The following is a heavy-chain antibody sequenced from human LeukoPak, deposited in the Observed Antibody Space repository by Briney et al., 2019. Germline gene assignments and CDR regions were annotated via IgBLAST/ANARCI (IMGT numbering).Heavy chain of an antibody. J-gene: IGHJ4*02. CDR1: GFTFRTYW. D-gene: IGHD5-12*01. CDR2: IQKDGTEK. Sequence: PGGSLRLSCAASGFTFRTYWMTWVRQAPGKGLEWVANIQKDGTEKNYVDSVKGRSTISRDNAKNSLYLQMNSLRVEDTAVYYWAKDSGNSGYDVSDFWGQGTLVTVSS. CDR3: AKDSGNSGYDVSDF. V-gene: IGHV3-7*01.